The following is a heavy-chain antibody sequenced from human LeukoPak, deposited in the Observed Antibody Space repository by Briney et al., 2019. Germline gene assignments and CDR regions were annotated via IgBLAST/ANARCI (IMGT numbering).Heavy chain of an antibody. CDR3: ASDITSGGSSSEENWFDP. CDR2: ISSSGSTI. V-gene: IGHV3-11*04. D-gene: IGHD2-15*01. Sequence: PGGSLRLSCAASGFTFSDYYMSWIRQAPGKGLEWVSYISSSGSTIYYADSVKGRFTISRDNAKNSLYLQMNSLRAEDTAVYYCASDITSGGSSSEENWFDPWGQGTLVTVSS. J-gene: IGHJ5*02. CDR1: GFTFSDYY.